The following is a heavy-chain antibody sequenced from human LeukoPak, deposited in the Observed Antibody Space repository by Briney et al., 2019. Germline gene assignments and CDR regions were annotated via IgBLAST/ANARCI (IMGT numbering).Heavy chain of an antibody. CDR1: GYTFTGYY. J-gene: IGHJ4*02. V-gene: IGHV1-2*02. D-gene: IGHD5-18*01. Sequence: ASVKVSCKASGYTFTGYYMHWVRQAPGQGLEWMGWINPNSGGTNYAQKFQGRVTMTRDTSISTAYMELSRLRSDDTAVYYCARDSGGYSYGSGDYWGQGTLVTVSS. CDR2: INPNSGGT. CDR3: ARDSGGYSYGSGDY.